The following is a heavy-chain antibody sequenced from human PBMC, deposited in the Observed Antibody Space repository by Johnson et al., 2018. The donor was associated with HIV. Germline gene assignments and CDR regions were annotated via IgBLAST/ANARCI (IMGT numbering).Heavy chain of an antibody. CDR1: GFIFSSYG. CDR3: ARESALTGDSLGFDI. J-gene: IGHJ3*02. D-gene: IGHD7-27*01. Sequence: QVQLVESGGGVVQPGGSLRLSCAASGFIFSSYGMHWVRQAPGKGLEWVAVISYDGSNKYYADSVKGRFTISRDNSKNTLYVQMNSLRAEDTAVYYCARESALTGDSLGFDIWGQGTMVTVSS. CDR2: ISYDGSNK. V-gene: IGHV3-30*19.